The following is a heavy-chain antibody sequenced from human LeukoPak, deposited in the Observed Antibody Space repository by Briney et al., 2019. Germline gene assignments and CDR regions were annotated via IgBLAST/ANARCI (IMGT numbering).Heavy chain of an antibody. Sequence: PSQTLSLTCTVSGGSISSSGYYWSWLRQHPGKGLEWVGYISYSETYYNPSLKSRVTISVDTSKNQFSLKLSSVTAADTAVYYCARGIQSSFDVWGHGTMVTVSS. CDR3: ARGIQSSFDV. D-gene: IGHD6-13*01. CDR1: GGSISSSGYY. CDR2: ISYSET. J-gene: IGHJ3*01. V-gene: IGHV4-31*03.